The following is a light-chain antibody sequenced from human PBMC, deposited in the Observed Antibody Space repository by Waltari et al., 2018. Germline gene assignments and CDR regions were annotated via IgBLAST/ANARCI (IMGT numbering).Light chain of an antibody. CDR2: DAS. CDR3: QQYNNWPGT. J-gene: IGKJ3*01. V-gene: IGKV3-15*01. CDR1: QSVSSD. Sequence: DTVMTQSPATLSLSPGERATLSCSASQSVSSDLAWYQQKPGKAPRLLIYDASTRATEIAARFGGSGSGTEFTLSSSSLQAEDFAVYDCQQYNNWPGTFGPGSQVDIK.